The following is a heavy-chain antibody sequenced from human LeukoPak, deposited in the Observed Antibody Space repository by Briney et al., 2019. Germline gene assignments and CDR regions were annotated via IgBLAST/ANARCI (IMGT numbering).Heavy chain of an antibody. Sequence: GGSLRLSCVASGFTFSSYAMSWVRQAPGKGLEWVSIISGDGGRTYYADSVKGRFTISRDNSKNMLDLQMNSLRTEDTAIYYCAKDRLGRGVNPRGLFDYWGQGTLVTVSA. CDR1: GFTFSSYA. CDR2: ISGDGGRT. CDR3: AKDRLGRGVNPRGLFDY. D-gene: IGHD3-10*01. V-gene: IGHV3-23*01. J-gene: IGHJ4*02.